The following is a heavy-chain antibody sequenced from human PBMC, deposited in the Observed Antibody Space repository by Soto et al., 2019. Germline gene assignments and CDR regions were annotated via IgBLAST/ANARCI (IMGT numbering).Heavy chain of an antibody. J-gene: IGHJ6*02. CDR2: INPSGGST. V-gene: IGHV1-46*01. D-gene: IGHD6-13*01. CDR1: GYTFTSYY. Sequence: ASVKVSCKASGYTFTSYYMHWVRQAPGQGLEWMGIINPSGGSTSYAQKFQGRVTMTRDTSTSTVYMELSSLRSEDTAVYYCARELGVRSSSLTDYYYYGMDVWGQGTPVTVSS. CDR3: ARELGVRSSSLTDYYYYGMDV.